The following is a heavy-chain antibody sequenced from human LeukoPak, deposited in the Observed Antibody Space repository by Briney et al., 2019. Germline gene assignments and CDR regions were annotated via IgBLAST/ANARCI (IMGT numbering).Heavy chain of an antibody. V-gene: IGHV5-51*01. D-gene: IGHD6-13*01. CDR3: ARRSSSWDRYYN. CDR2: IYPGDSDT. CDR1: GYSFTSYW. Sequence: GESLKISCQGSGYSFTSYWIGWVRQMPRKGLEWMGIIYPGDSDTTYSPSFQGQVTISADTSISTAYLQWSSLKASDTAMYYCARRSSSWDRYYNWGQGTLVTVSS. J-gene: IGHJ4*02.